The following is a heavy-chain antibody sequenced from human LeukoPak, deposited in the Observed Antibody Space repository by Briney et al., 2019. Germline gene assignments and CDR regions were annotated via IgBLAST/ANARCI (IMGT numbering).Heavy chain of an antibody. CDR1: GFTFSSYG. Sequence: PGGSLRLSCAASGFTFSSYGMHWVRQAPGKGLEWVAFIRYDGSNKYYADSVKGRFTISRDNSKNTLYLQMNSLRAEDTAVYYCAKDPRPYCGGDCYLPYFDYWGQGTLVTVSS. V-gene: IGHV3-30*02. CDR3: AKDPRPYCGGDCYLPYFDY. J-gene: IGHJ4*02. CDR2: IRYDGSNK. D-gene: IGHD2-21*02.